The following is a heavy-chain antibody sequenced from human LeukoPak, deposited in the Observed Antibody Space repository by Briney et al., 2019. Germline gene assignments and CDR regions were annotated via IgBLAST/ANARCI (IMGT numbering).Heavy chain of an antibody. V-gene: IGHV3-33*01. CDR2: IWYGGSNK. J-gene: IGHJ5*02. CDR3: ARAGLQNWFDP. Sequence: GGSLRLSCAASGFTFSSYGMHWVRQAPGKGLEWVAVIWYGGSNKYYADSVKGRFTISRDNSKNTLYLQMNSLRAEDTAVYYCARAGLQNWFDPWGQGTLVTVSS. D-gene: IGHD7-27*01. CDR1: GFTFSSYG.